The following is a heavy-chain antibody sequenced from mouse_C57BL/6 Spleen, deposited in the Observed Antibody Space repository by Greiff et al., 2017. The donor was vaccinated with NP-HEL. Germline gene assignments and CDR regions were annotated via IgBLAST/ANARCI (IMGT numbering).Heavy chain of an antibody. Sequence: EVKLVESGGGLVQPGGSLKLSCAASGFTFSDYGMAWVRQAPRKGPEWVAFISNLAYSIYYADTVTGRFTISRENAKNTLYLEMSSLRSEDTAMYYCGRGKGDYDYDVNYAMDDWGQGTSVTVSS. CDR1: GFTFSDYG. J-gene: IGHJ4*01. CDR2: ISNLAYSI. CDR3: GRGKGDYDYDVNYAMDD. D-gene: IGHD2-4*01. V-gene: IGHV5-15*04.